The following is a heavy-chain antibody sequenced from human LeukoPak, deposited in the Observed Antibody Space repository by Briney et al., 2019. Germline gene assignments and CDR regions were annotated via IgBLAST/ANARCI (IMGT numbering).Heavy chain of an antibody. CDR3: ARGRSGYYGPGSSRAFDY. V-gene: IGHV4-34*01. CDR2: INHSGST. Sequence: SETLSLTCAVYGGSFSGYYWSWIRQPPGKGLEWIGEINHSGSTNYNPSLKSRVTISVDTSKNQFSLKLSSVTAADTAVYYCARGRSGYYGPGSSRAFDYWGQGTLVTVSS. J-gene: IGHJ4*02. D-gene: IGHD3-10*01. CDR1: GGSFSGYY.